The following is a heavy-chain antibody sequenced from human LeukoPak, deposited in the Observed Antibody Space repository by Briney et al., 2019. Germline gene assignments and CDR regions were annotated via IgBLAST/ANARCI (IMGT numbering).Heavy chain of an antibody. Sequence: GESLKISCKGSGFSFSSNWIGWVRQMPGKGLEWMGIIYPGDSDARYSPSFQGQVTISVDKSINTAYLQWSSLKASDTAMYYCATHSKGDITFDYWGQGTLVTVSS. CDR3: ATHSKGDITFDY. CDR2: IYPGDSDA. D-gene: IGHD5-12*01. CDR1: GFSFSSNW. V-gene: IGHV5-51*01. J-gene: IGHJ4*02.